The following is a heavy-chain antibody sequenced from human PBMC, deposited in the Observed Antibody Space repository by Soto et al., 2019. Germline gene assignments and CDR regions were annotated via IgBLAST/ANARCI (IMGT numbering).Heavy chain of an antibody. CDR2: IYSGDRT. CDR1: GLTVSSNS. CDR3: TRDTPLFSFGYQRGNYFDY. Sequence: GGSLILSCVVSGLTVSSNSMNWVRQAPGKGLEWVSIIYSGDRTNYADSVKGRFAISRDTSKNTLYLQMSSLRVEDTAVYYCTRDTPLFSFGYQRGNYFDYWGQGALVTVSS. J-gene: IGHJ4*02. V-gene: IGHV3-66*01. D-gene: IGHD3-22*01.